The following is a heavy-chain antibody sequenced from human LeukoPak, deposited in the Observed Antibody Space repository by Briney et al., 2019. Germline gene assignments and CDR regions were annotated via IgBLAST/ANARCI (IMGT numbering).Heavy chain of an antibody. V-gene: IGHV4-34*01. J-gene: IGHJ4*01. CDR2: INHSGST. Sequence: SETLSLTCAVYGGSFSGYYWSWIRQPPGKGLEWIGEINHSGSTNYNPSLKSRVTISVDTSKNQFSLKLLSVTAADARMYYCARRMTTSDYWGDGTLVTVSS. CDR3: ARRMTTSDY. CDR1: GGSFSGYY. D-gene: IGHD4-17*01.